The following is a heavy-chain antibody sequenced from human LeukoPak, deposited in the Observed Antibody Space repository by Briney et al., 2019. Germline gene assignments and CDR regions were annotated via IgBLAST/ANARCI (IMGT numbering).Heavy chain of an antibody. J-gene: IGHJ3*02. CDR2: IHHSGTT. V-gene: IGHV4-39*07. D-gene: IGHD1-14*01. CDR1: GDSISSITYY. CDR3: ARDDESDDHADFEN. Sequence: SETLSLTCTVSGDSISSITYYWGWIRQPPGKGPEWIGHIHHSGTTTYNPSLQSRVTISLDTPKNQFSLKVRSVTAADTAVYYCARDDESDDHADFENWGQGTMVTVSS.